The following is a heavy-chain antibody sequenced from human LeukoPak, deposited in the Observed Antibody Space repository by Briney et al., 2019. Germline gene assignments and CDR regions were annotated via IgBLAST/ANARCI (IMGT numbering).Heavy chain of an antibody. V-gene: IGHV3-48*03. J-gene: IGHJ3*02. D-gene: IGHD2-21*02. CDR1: GFTFSSYE. CDR2: ISSSGSTI. Sequence: GGSLRLSCAASGFTFSSYEMNWVRQAPGKGLEWVSYISSSGSTIYYADSVKGRFTISRDNAKNSLYLQMNSLRAADTAVYYCANLVVVTAMGGPDAFDIWGQGTMVTVSS. CDR3: ANLVVVTAMGGPDAFDI.